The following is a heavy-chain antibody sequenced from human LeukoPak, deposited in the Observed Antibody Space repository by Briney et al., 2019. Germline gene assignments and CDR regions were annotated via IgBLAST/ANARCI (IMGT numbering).Heavy chain of an antibody. CDR3: AREITMTVVVD. CDR2: IYTAGSGNT. Sequence: SETLSLTCTVSGGPITNSYWSWIRQPAGGGLEWIGRIYTAGSGNTKYNPALKSRVFMSIDTSENQVSLQLSSVTAADTAVYFCAREITMTVVVDRGQGTLVTVSS. V-gene: IGHV4-4*07. CDR1: GGPITNSY. J-gene: IGHJ4*02. D-gene: IGHD3-22*01.